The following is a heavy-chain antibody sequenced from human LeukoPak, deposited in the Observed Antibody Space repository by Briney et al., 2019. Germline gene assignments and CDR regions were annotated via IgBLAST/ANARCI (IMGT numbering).Heavy chain of an antibody. CDR3: ARGSSLHMMDASDI. CDR2: ISAYNGNT. CDR1: GYTFTSYG. D-gene: IGHD3-16*01. Sequence: ASVKVSCKASGYTFTSYGISWVRQPPGQGLEWMGWISAYNGNTNYAQKLQGRVTMTTDTSTSTAYMELRSLRSDDTAVYYCARGSSLHMMDASDIWGQGTMVTVSS. V-gene: IGHV1-18*01. J-gene: IGHJ3*02.